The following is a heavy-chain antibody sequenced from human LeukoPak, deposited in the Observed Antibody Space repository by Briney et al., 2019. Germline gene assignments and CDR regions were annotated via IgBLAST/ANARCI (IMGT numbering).Heavy chain of an antibody. D-gene: IGHD3-10*01. CDR3: ARVRQGY. Sequence: SETLSLTCTVSGGSIRSSYYYWSWIRQPPGKGLEWIGEINHSGSTNYNPSLKSRVTISVDTSKNQFSLKLSSVTAADTAVYYCARVRQGYWGQGTLVTVSS. J-gene: IGHJ4*02. CDR1: GGSIRSSYYY. CDR2: INHSGST. V-gene: IGHV4-39*07.